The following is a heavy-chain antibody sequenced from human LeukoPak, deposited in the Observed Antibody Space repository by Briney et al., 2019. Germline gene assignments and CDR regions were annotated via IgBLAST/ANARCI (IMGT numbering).Heavy chain of an antibody. CDR3: ARSYYDSSGYYEACNY. Sequence: ASVKVSCKASGYTFSDYYLHWVRQAAGQGLEWLGIISPAVGSASYSQKLQGRVTVTGDTSISTAYMELSRLRSDDTAVYYCARSYYDSSGYYEACNYWGQGTLVTVSS. D-gene: IGHD3-22*01. CDR1: GYTFSDYY. V-gene: IGHV1-46*01. CDR2: ISPAVGSA. J-gene: IGHJ4*02.